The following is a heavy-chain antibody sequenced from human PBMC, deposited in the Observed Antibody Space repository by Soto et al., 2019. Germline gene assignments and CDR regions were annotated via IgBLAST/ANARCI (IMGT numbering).Heavy chain of an antibody. J-gene: IGHJ4*02. V-gene: IGHV4-30-4*01. D-gene: IGHD1-1*01. CDR2: IYYTGNT. CDR3: ARQIGGTTDDS. CDR1: GGSVRNSNYF. Sequence: SETLSLTCTVSGGSVRNSNYFWSWIRQPPGKGLEWIGYIYYTGNTYYNPSLRSRVTISVDTSKNQFSLDLRSVTAADTAVYYCARQIGGTTDDSWGQGTLVTVXS.